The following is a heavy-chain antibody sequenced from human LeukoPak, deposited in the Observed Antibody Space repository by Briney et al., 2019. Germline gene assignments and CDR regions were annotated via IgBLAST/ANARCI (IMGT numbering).Heavy chain of an antibody. J-gene: IGHJ3*02. CDR3: ARARKAFDAFDI. CDR1: GGSISSYY. CDR2: IYYSGST. V-gene: IGHV4-59*01. Sequence: PSETLSLTRTVSGGSISSYYWSWIRQPPGKGLEWIGYIYYSGSTNYNPSLKSRVTISVDTSKNQFSLKLSSVTAADTAVYYCARARKAFDAFDIWGQGTMVTVSS.